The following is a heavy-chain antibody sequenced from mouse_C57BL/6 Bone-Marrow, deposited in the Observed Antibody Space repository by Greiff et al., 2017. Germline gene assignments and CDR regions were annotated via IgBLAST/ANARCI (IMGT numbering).Heavy chain of an antibody. V-gene: IGHV5-17*01. J-gene: IGHJ3*01. D-gene: IGHD2-2*01. CDR1: GFTFSDYG. Sequence: EVKLVESGGGLVKPGGSLKLSCAASGFTFSDYGMHWVRQAPEKGLEWVAYISSGSSTIYYADTVKGRFTISRDNAKHPLFLQMTRLRSEDTGMYYCARPMVTGWFAYGGQGTLVTVSA. CDR2: ISSGSSTI. CDR3: ARPMVTGWFAY.